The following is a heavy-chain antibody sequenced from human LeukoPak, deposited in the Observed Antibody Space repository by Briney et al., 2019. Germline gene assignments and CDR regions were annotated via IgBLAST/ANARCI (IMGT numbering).Heavy chain of an antibody. CDR3: AGGQMFTSGGFES. CDR2: LYTGGDT. J-gene: IGHJ4*02. CDR1: AXSVSDKY. Sequence: GGSLRLSCAASAXSVSDKYMSWVRQAPGKGLEWVSVLYTGGDTFYADSVRGRFTISRDNFRSTVSLQMNSLRADDTALYYCAGGQMFTSGGFESWGQGALVTVSS. D-gene: IGHD6-19*01. V-gene: IGHV3-53*01.